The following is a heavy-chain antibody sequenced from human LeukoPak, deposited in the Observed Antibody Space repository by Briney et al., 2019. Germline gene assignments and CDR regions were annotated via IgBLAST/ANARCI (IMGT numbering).Heavy chain of an antibody. CDR3: ARDRPHNWFDP. CDR1: GFTFSSYW. Sequence: GGSLRLSCAASGFTFSSYWMHWVRQAPGKGLVWVSRINNDGGGTTYADSVKGRFTISRDNGKNTLYLQMNSLRPEDTAVYYCARDRPHNWFDPWGQGTLVTVSS. V-gene: IGHV3-74*01. CDR2: INNDGGGT. J-gene: IGHJ5*02.